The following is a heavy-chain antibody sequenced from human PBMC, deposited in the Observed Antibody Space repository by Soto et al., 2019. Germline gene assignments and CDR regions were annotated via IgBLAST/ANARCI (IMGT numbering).Heavy chain of an antibody. CDR3: AKDASYGSGSYYYYYYGMDV. D-gene: IGHD3-10*01. CDR1: GFTFSSYA. V-gene: IGHV3-23*01. J-gene: IGHJ6*02. Sequence: EVQVMESGGGLVQPGGSLRLSCAASGFTFSSYAMSWIRQAPGKGLEWVSAISGSGGSTYHADSVRGRFTISRDNSKNTLYLQMNSLRAEDTAVYYCAKDASYGSGSYYYYYYGMDVWGQGTTVTVSS. CDR2: ISGSGGST.